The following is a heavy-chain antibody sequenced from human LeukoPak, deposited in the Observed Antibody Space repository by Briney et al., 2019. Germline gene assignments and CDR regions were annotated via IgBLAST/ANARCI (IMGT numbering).Heavy chain of an antibody. Sequence: ASVNVSCKASGYTFTSYGISWVRQAPGQGLEWMGWISAYNGNTNYAQKLQGRVTMTTDTSTSTAYMELRSLTSDDTAVYYCARDLGYSSSSATPLDYWGQGTLVTVSS. CDR1: GYTFTSYG. CDR3: ARDLGYSSSSATPLDY. V-gene: IGHV1-18*01. CDR2: ISAYNGNT. J-gene: IGHJ4*02. D-gene: IGHD6-6*01.